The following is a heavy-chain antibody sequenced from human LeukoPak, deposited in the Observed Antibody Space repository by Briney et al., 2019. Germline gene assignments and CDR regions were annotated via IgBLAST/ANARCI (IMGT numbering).Heavy chain of an antibody. J-gene: IGHJ4*02. CDR2: ISAYNGNT. V-gene: IGHV1-18*01. CDR1: GYTFTSYG. CDR3: ARDLAQLGLDY. Sequence: ASVKVSCKASGYTFTSYGISWVRQAPGQGLEWMGWISAYNGNTNYARRLQGRVTMTTDTSTSTAYMELRSLRSDDTAVYYCARDLAQLGLDYWGQGTLVTVSS. D-gene: IGHD6-6*01.